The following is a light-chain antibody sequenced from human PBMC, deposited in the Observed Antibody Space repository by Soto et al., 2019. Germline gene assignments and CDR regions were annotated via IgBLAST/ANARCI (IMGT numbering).Light chain of an antibody. CDR2: EVT. Sequence: QSVLTQPASVSGSPGQSITISCTGTSVDIGSYNRVSWYQQHPGKAPKLIIYEVTDRPSGVPNRFSGSKSGNTASLTISGLQAEDEAEYYCSSYTNINTRACVFXTGTKLTVL. J-gene: IGLJ1*01. CDR1: SVDIGSYNR. CDR3: SSYTNINTRACV. V-gene: IGLV2-14*01.